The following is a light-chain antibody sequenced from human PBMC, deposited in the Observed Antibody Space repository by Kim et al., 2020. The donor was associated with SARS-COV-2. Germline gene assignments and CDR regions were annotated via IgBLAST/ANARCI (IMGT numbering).Light chain of an antibody. J-gene: IGKJ1*01. CDR2: GAS. Sequence: SPGERATLSCRASQSVSSNLAWYQQKPGQAPRLLIYGASTRATGIPARFSGSGSGTEFTLTISSLQSEDFAVYYCQQYNNWPPATFGQGTKVDIK. CDR3: QQYNNWPPAT. V-gene: IGKV3-15*01. CDR1: QSVSSN.